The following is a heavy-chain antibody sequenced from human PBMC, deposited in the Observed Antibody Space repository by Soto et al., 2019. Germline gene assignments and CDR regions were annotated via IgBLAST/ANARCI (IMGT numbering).Heavy chain of an antibody. CDR2: IYYSGST. V-gene: IGHV4-31*03. J-gene: IGHJ5*02. CDR3: ARVDTHINWFDP. CDR1: GGSISSGGYY. Sequence: TLSLTCTVSGGSISSGGYYWSWIRQHPGKGLEWIGYIYYSGSTYYNPSLKSRVTISVDTSKNQFSLKLSSVTAADTAVYYCARVDTHINWFDPWGQGTLVTVSS.